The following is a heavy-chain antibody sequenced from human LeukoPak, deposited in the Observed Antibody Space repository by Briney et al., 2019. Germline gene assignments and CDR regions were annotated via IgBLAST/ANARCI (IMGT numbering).Heavy chain of an antibody. V-gene: IGHV3-21*01. J-gene: IGHJ4*02. D-gene: IGHD3-3*01. CDR3: ARDPVAIFGVVLDY. Sequence: GGSLRLSCAASGFTFSSYSMNWVRQAPGKGLEWVSSISSSYIYYADSVKGRFTISRDNAKNSLYLQMNSLRAEDTAVYYCARDPVAIFGVVLDYWGQGTLVTVSS. CDR2: ISSSYI. CDR1: GFTFSSYS.